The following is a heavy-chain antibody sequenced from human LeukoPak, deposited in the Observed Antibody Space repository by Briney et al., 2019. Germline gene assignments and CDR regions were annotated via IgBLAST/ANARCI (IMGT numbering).Heavy chain of an antibody. Sequence: SETLSLTCSVSGASINSYYWNWIRQPPGKGLEWIGNTYSSGRTNYNPSLKSRVTISLDTSKNQFSLKMSSVTAADTAVYYCAKDWELGSWGQGTLVTVSS. D-gene: IGHD1-26*01. J-gene: IGHJ5*02. V-gene: IGHV4-59*01. CDR2: TYSSGRT. CDR3: AKDWELGS. CDR1: GASINSYY.